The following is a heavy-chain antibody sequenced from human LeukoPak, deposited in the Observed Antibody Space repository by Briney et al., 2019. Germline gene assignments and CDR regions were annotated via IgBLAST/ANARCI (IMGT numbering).Heavy chain of an antibody. CDR2: IYHSGCT. J-gene: IGHJ4*02. V-gene: IGHV4-38-2*02. CDR3: ARLGTMIRLDY. Sequence: SETLSLTCTVSGYSISSGYYWGWIRQPPGKGLEWIGSIYHSGCTYYNPSLKSRVTISVDTSKNQFSLKLSSVTAADTAVYYCARLGTMIRLDYWGQGTLVTVSS. D-gene: IGHD3-10*01. CDR1: GYSISSGYY.